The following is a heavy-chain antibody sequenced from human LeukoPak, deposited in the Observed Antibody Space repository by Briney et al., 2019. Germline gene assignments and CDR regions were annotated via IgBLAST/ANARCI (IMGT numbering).Heavy chain of an antibody. D-gene: IGHD3-22*01. CDR3: ARGDLYYYDSSGYYLDY. J-gene: IGHJ4*02. CDR1: SGSMSSYY. CDR2: IYYSGST. V-gene: IGHV4-59*01. Sequence: SETLSLTCTVSSGSMSSYYWSWIRQPPGKGLEWIGYIYYSGSTNYNPSLKSRVTISVDTSKNQFSLKLSSVTAADTAVYYCARGDLYYYDSSGYYLDYWGQGTLVTVSS.